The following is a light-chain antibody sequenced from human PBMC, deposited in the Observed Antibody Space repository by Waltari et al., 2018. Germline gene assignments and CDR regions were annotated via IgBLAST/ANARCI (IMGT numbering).Light chain of an antibody. CDR2: GHK. V-gene: IGLV1-44*01. CDR3: AAWDDSLSGLV. Sequence: QSVLTQPPSASGTPGQRVTISCSGSSSNIGTNSVNWYQQLPGTAPKLLIYGHKQRHTGVPDRFSGSKSGSSASLAISGLQSEDESDYYCAAWDDSLSGLVFGGGTKVTVL. J-gene: IGLJ3*02. CDR1: SSNIGTNS.